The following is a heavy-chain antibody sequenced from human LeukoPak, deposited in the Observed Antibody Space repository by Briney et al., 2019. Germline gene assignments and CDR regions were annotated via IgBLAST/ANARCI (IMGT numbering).Heavy chain of an antibody. V-gene: IGHV4-61*02. J-gene: IGHJ4*02. Sequence: SETLSLTCTVSGGSISSGSYYWSWIRQPAGKGLEWIGRIYTSGSTNYNPSLKSRVTIPVDTSKNQFSLKLSSVTAADTAVYYCARDGVYDSSGYFGSYFDYWGQGTLVTVSS. CDR1: GGSISSGSYY. CDR2: IYTSGST. CDR3: ARDGVYDSSGYFGSYFDY. D-gene: IGHD3-22*01.